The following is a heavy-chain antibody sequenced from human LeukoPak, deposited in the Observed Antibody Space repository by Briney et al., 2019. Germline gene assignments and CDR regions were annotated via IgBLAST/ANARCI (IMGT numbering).Heavy chain of an antibody. J-gene: IGHJ3*02. CDR2: IKSKTDGGTT. D-gene: IGHD2-2*01. CDR3: TTGQLPADDAFDI. CDR1: GLTFSNAW. V-gene: IGHV3-15*01. Sequence: PGGSLRLSCAASGLTFSNAWMSCVRQAPGKGLDCVVRIKSKTDGGTTDYAAPVKRRFTISRDDSKNTLYLQMNSLKTEDTAVYYCTTGQLPADDAFDIWGQGTMVTVSS.